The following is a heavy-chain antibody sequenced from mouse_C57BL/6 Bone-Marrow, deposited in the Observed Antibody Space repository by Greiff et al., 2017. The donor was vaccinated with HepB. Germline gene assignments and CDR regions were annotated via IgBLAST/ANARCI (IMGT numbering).Heavy chain of an antibody. Sequence: QVQLQQSGAELARPGASVKLSCKASGYTFTSYGISWVKQRTGQGLEWIGEIYPRSGNTYYNEKFKGKATLTADKSSSTAYMELRSLTSEDSAVYVCGRDYDGSFAYWGQGTLVTVSA. V-gene: IGHV1-81*01. CDR1: GYTFTSYG. CDR2: IYPRSGNT. J-gene: IGHJ3*01. CDR3: GRDYDGSFAY. D-gene: IGHD2-4*01.